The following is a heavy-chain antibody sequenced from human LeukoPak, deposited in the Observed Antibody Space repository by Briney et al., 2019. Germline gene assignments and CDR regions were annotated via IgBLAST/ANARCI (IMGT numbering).Heavy chain of an antibody. CDR3: AKYVWGSYPTFEDY. Sequence: SETLSLTCTVSGGSISSYYWSWIRQPPGKGLEWIGYISYSGSTNYNPSLKSRVTISVDTSKNQFPLKLSSVTAADTAVYYCAKYVWGSYPTFEDYWGQGTLVTVSS. J-gene: IGHJ4*02. D-gene: IGHD3-16*02. CDR2: ISYSGST. V-gene: IGHV4-59*01. CDR1: GGSISSYY.